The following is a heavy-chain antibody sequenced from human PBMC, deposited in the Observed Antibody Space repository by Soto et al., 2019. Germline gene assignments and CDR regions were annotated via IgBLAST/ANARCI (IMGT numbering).Heavy chain of an antibody. Sequence: EVQLVQSGAEVKKPGASLRISCKGSGYSFTSYWISWVRQMPGKGLEWMGRIDPSDTYTKYSPSFQGHVTISADKSISPGCLQWSSLRSSDTAMYYCAGLSGDQGVWGQGTTVTVSS. CDR3: AGLSGDQGV. V-gene: IGHV5-10-1*01. CDR2: IDPSDTYT. J-gene: IGHJ6*02. CDR1: GYSFTSYW. D-gene: IGHD3-10*01.